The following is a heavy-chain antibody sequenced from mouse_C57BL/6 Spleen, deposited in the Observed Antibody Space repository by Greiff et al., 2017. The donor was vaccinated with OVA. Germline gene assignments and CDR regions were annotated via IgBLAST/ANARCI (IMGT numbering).Heavy chain of an antibody. V-gene: IGHV1-15*01. Sequence: QVQLKQSGAELVRPGASVTLSCKASGYTFTDYEMHWVKQTPVHGLEWIGAIDPETGGTAYNQKFKGKAILTADKSSSTAYMELRSLTSEDSAVYYCTRREAMDGPYWYFDVWGTGTTVTVSS. CDR3: TRREAMDGPYWYFDV. J-gene: IGHJ1*03. D-gene: IGHD1-1*02. CDR2: IDPETGGT. CDR1: GYTFTDYE.